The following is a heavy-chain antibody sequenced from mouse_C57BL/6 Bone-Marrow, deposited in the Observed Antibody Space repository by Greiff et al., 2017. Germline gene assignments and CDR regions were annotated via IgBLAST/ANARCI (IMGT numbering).Heavy chain of an antibody. D-gene: IGHD1-1*01. Sequence: VQLQQSGAELARPGASVKLSCKASGYTFTSYGISWVKQRTGQGLEWIGEIYPRSGNTYYNEKFKGKATLTADKSSSTAYMELRSLTSEDSAVYFCARWGFITTVVAPYWYFDVWGTGTTVTVSS. J-gene: IGHJ1*03. CDR1: GYTFTSYG. CDR2: IYPRSGNT. CDR3: ARWGFITTVVAPYWYFDV. V-gene: IGHV1-81*01.